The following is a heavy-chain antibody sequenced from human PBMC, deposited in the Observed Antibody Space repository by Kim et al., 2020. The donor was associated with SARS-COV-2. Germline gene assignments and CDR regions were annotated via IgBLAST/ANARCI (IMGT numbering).Heavy chain of an antibody. J-gene: IGHJ3*02. Sequence: GGSLRLSCAASGFTFSSYSMNWVRQAPGKGLEWVSSISSSSSSYIYYADSVKGRFTISRDNAKNSLYLQMNSLRAEDTAVYYCTQGDFTMIVVNIWGQGTMVTVSS. V-gene: IGHV3-21*01. CDR1: GFTFSSYS. CDR2: ISSSSSSYI. D-gene: IGHD3-22*01. CDR3: TQGDFTMIVVNI.